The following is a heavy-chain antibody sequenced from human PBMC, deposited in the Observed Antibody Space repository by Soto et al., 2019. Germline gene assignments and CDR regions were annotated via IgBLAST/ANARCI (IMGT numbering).Heavy chain of an antibody. V-gene: IGHV4-59*01. Sequence: SETLSLTCTVSGGSISSYYWSWIRQPPGKGLEWIGYIYYSGSTNYNPSLKSRVTIAVDTSKNQCSLKLSSVTAADTAVYYCAGYDFWSGYSEKHDAFDIWGQGTMVTVSS. J-gene: IGHJ3*02. CDR3: AGYDFWSGYSEKHDAFDI. CDR1: GGSISSYY. D-gene: IGHD3-3*01. CDR2: IYYSGST.